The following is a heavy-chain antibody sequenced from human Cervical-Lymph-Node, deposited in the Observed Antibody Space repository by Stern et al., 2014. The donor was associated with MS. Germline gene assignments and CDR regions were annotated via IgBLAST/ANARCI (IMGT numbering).Heavy chain of an antibody. CDR1: GGSISSGSYY. CDR3: ARVVSYGDYIDY. V-gene: IGHV4-61*02. D-gene: IGHD4-17*01. Sequence: VQLEESGPGLVKPSQTLSLTCTVSGGSISSGSYYWSWIRQPAGKGLEWIGRIYTSGSTNYNPSLKSRVTISVDTSKNQFSLKLSSVTAADTAVYYCARVVSYGDYIDYWGQGTLVTVSS. J-gene: IGHJ4*02. CDR2: IYTSGST.